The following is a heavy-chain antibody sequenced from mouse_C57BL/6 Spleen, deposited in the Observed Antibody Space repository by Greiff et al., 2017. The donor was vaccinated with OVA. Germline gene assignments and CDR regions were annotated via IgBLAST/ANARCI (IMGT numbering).Heavy chain of an antibody. J-gene: IGHJ3*01. V-gene: IGHV5-17*01. D-gene: IGHD2-3*01. CDR2: ISSGSSTI. CDR1: GFTFSDYG. Sequence: EVKLVESGGGLVKPGGSLTLSCAASGFTFSDYGMHWVRQAPEKGLEWVAYISSGSSTIYYADTVKGRFTISRDKAKNTLFLQMTSLRSEDTAMYYCARGIYDGFAWFAYWGQGTLVTVSA. CDR3: ARGIYDGFAWFAY.